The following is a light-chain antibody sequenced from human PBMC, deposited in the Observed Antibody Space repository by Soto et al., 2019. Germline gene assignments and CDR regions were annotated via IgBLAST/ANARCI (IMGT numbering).Light chain of an antibody. CDR2: VAS. Sequence: EIVLTQSPATLSVSPGERATLSCRASQSVNQKLGWYQQKPGQAPRLLIYVASYRATGIPARFSGSGSGTEYTLNISNLQAEDFAVYYCQQFNNWPHTFGQG. CDR3: QQFNNWPHT. V-gene: IGKV3-15*01. J-gene: IGKJ2*01. CDR1: QSVNQK.